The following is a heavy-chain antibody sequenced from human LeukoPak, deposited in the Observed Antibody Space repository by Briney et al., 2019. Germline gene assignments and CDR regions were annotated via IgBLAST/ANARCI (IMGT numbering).Heavy chain of an antibody. J-gene: IGHJ4*02. D-gene: IGHD6-19*01. CDR3: ATDGAVAGTAYPEY. Sequence: ASVKVSCKASGYTFTGYYIHWVRQAPGQGLEWMGWINPNSGGTKYAQKFQGRVTMTRDTSISTAYMELSSLTSDDTALYYCATDGAVAGTAYPEYWGQGTLVTVSS. CDR1: GYTFTGYY. V-gene: IGHV1-2*02. CDR2: INPNSGGT.